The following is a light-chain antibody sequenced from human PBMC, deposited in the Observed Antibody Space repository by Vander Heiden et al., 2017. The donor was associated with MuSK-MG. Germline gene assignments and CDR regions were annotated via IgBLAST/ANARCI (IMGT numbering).Light chain of an antibody. CDR2: SAS. CDR3: QKDNSAPFT. J-gene: IGKJ3*01. V-gene: IGKV1-27*01. Sequence: DSQMTQAPSSLSASVGDRVTITCRASQDISNYFAWYQQKPGKVPKLLIHSASTLQSGVPSRFSGSGSVTDFTLTISSLQPEDVATYYCQKDNSAPFTFGHGTKVDIK. CDR1: QDISNY.